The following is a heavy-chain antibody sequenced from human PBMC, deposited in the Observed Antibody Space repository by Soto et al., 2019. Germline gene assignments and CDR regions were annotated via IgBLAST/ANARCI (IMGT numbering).Heavy chain of an antibody. Sequence: ASVKVSCKASGYTFTSYGISWVRQAPGHGLEWMGWISAYNGNTNYAQKLQGRVTMTTDTSTSTAYMELRSLRSDDTAVYYCARGNRVTAAGPFDSWGQGIMVTVSS. CDR1: GYTFTSYG. D-gene: IGHD6-13*01. J-gene: IGHJ4*02. CDR3: ARGNRVTAAGPFDS. CDR2: ISAYNGNT. V-gene: IGHV1-18*04.